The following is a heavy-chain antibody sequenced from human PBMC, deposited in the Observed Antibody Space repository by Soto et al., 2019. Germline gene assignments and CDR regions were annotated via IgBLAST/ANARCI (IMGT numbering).Heavy chain of an antibody. V-gene: IGHV1-69*01. D-gene: IGHD3-22*01. CDR3: ARGGSGYVWFNEF. CDR1: GGLFSSYA. Sequence: QEQLVQSGAEVKKSGSAVKVSCKDTGGLFSSYAVSWVRQAPGQGLEWMGGIIPVFDTVYYAQKFQGRVTITADESTNTAYMELSSLRSEDTAMYYCARGGSGYVWFNEFWGTGTLVTVSS. CDR2: IIPVFDTV. J-gene: IGHJ4*02.